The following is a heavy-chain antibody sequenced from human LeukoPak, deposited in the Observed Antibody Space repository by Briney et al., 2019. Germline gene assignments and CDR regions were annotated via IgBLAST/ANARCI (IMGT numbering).Heavy chain of an antibody. CDR1: GFTVSSNY. D-gene: IGHD4-17*01. CDR3: ARGPYGDLYYYYGMDV. V-gene: IGHV3-66*01. Sequence: GGSLRLSCAASGFTVSSNYMSWVRQAPGKGLEWVPVIYSGGSTYYADSVKGRFTISRDNSKNTLYLQMNSLRAEDTAVYYCARGPYGDLYYYYGMDVWGQGTTVTVSS. J-gene: IGHJ6*02. CDR2: IYSGGST.